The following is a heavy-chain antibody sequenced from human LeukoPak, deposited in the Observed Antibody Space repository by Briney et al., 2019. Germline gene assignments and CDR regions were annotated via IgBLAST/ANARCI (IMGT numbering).Heavy chain of an antibody. D-gene: IGHD2-8*02. CDR1: GFAISTYA. CDR3: ARQLGYCAAGTCYFDS. Sequence: GGSLRLSCAASGFAISTYAMAWVRQAPGKGLEWISSLSSGRSPSYSDSLEGRLTMSSDNARHTLYLQMDNLRGEDTAMYYCARQLGYCAAGTCYFDSWGHGTQVTVSS. CDR2: LSSGRSP. V-gene: IGHV3-69-1*01. J-gene: IGHJ4*01.